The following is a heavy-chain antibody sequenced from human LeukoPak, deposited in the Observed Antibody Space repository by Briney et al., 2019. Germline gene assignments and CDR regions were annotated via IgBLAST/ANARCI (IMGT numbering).Heavy chain of an antibody. J-gene: IGHJ1*01. D-gene: IGHD6-13*01. CDR2: IIPIFGTA. CDR3: ASSSWYGQEGYFQH. CDR1: GGTFSSYA. Sequence: ASVKVSCKASGGTFSSYAISWVRQAPGQGLEWMGGIIPIFGTANYAQKFQGRVTITTDESTSTAYMELSSLRSEDTAVYYCASSSWYGQEGYFQHWGQGTLVTVSS. V-gene: IGHV1-69*05.